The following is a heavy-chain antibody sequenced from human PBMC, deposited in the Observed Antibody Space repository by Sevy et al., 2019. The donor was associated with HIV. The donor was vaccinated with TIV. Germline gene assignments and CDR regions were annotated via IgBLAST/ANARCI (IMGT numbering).Heavy chain of an antibody. Sequence: GGSLRLSCAASGFTFSSYAMSWVRPAPGKGLEWVSAISASGGSTYYADSVKGRFTISRDNSKNTLYLHMISLRAEDTAVYYCAKDTTVVTRFGYMDVWGKGTTVTVSS. J-gene: IGHJ6*03. D-gene: IGHD2-15*01. CDR3: AKDTTVVTRFGYMDV. CDR1: GFTFSSYA. V-gene: IGHV3-23*01. CDR2: ISASGGST.